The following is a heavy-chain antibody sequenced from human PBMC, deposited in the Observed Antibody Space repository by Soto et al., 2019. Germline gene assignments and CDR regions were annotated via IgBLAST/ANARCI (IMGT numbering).Heavy chain of an antibody. CDR3: PTPSLVQGTDREFLEFDY. V-gene: IGHV3-15*07. D-gene: IGHD3-3*01. Sequence: EVQLVESGGGLVKPGGSLRLSCAASGFTFSNAWMNWVRQAPGKGLEWVGRIKSKTDGGTTDYAAPVKGRFTISRDDSNNTLYLQMNSLKTEDTAVYYCPTPSLVQGTDREFLEFDYWGQGTLVTVSS. CDR2: IKSKTDGGTT. CDR1: GFTFSNAW. J-gene: IGHJ4*02.